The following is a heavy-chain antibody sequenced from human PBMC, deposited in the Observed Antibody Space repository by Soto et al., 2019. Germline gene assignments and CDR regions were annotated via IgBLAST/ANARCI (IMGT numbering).Heavy chain of an antibody. CDR1: GASITYGAYS. CDR3: ARGGGFDSFDY. CDR2: INHLETT. D-gene: IGHD3-10*01. V-gene: IGHV4-30-2*01. J-gene: IGHJ4*02. Sequence: QLQLHMSGSGLVKPSQTLSLTCTVSGASITYGAYSWSWIRQTPGKVLEWIGYINHLETTFYNPSFESRLTLSIDRTKNQFSLNLKSMSAADRAVYFCARGGGFDSFDYWGQGILVTVSS.